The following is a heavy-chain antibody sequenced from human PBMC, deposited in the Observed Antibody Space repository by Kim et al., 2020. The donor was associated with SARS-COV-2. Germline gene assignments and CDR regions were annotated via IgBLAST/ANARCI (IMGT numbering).Heavy chain of an antibody. D-gene: IGHD3-22*01. V-gene: IGHV4-59*08. CDR1: GGSISSYY. CDR3: ARFLPEYYDSIKNWFDP. Sequence: SETLSLTCTVSGGSISSYYWSWIRQPPGKGLEWIGYIYYSGSTNYNPSLKSRVTISVDTSKNQFSLKLSSVTAADTAVYYCARFLPEYYDSIKNWFDPWGQGTLVTVSS. CDR2: IYYSGST. J-gene: IGHJ5*02.